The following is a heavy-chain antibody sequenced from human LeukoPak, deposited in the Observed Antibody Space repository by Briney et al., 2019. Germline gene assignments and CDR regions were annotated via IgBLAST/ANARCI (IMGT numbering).Heavy chain of an antibody. V-gene: IGHV3-30-3*02. J-gene: IGHJ4*02. D-gene: IGHD1-26*01. CDR1: GFTFSSYA. CDR3: AKPSPGRSGSYSVPEGDSYYFDY. Sequence: GRSLRLSCAASGFTFSSYAMHWVRQAPGKGLEWVAVISYDGSNKYYADSVKGRFTISRDNSKNTLYLQMNSLRAEDTAVYYCAKPSPGRSGSYSVPEGDSYYFDYWGQGTLVTVSS. CDR2: ISYDGSNK.